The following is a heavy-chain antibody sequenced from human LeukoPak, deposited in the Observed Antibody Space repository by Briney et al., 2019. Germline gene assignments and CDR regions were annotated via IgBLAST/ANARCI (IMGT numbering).Heavy chain of an antibody. CDR1: GFTFSSYS. V-gene: IGHV3-21*01. J-gene: IGHJ3*02. D-gene: IGHD1-14*01. CDR3: ARALRRNGAFDI. CDR2: ISGQSKYI. Sequence: AGGSLRLSCAASGFTFSSYSMNWVRQAPGKGLEWVSSISGQSKYIYYADSVRGRFAISRDNAKNSLYLQMNSLRAEDTAVYYCARALRRNGAFDIWGQGTMVTVSS.